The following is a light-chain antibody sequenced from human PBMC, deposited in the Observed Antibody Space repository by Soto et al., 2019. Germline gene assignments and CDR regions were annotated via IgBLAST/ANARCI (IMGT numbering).Light chain of an antibody. V-gene: IGKV3-20*01. CDR2: DAV. Sequence: EIVLTQSPGTLSLSPGEGATLSCRASQSVTGTNLAWCQQRPGQAPRLLIYDAVRRATGIPDRFSGSGSGTDFTLTISRLEPEDFAVYYCHLYGSSLGTFGQGTKVEI. CDR1: QSVTGTN. J-gene: IGKJ2*01. CDR3: HLYGSSLGT.